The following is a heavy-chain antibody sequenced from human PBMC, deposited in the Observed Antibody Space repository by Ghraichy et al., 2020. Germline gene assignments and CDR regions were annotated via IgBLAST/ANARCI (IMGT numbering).Heavy chain of an antibody. CDR3: ARNKGYYDSAGYYYWHFDL. J-gene: IGHJ2*01. Sequence: SCTVSDDSINNYYWSWIRQTPGKGLEWIAYIYHSGVTHYNPSLKSRVAISADTSKNQFSLKLTSVTAADTAMYYCARNKGYYDSAGYYYWHFDLWGRGTLVTVSS. CDR2: IYHSGVT. V-gene: IGHV4-59*01. CDR1: DDSINNYY. D-gene: IGHD3-22*01.